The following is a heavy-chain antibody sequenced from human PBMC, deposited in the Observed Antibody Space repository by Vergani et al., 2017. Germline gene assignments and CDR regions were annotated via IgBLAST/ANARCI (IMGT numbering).Heavy chain of an antibody. Sequence: QVQLQESGPGLVKPSQTLSLTCTVSGGSISSGSYYWSWIRQPAGKGLEWIGRIYTSGSTNYNPSLKSRVTISVDPSKNQFSLKLSSVTAADTAVYYCAREGGVVTATPYGMDVWGQGTTVTVSS. J-gene: IGHJ6*02. CDR1: GGSISSGSYY. CDR2: IYTSGST. V-gene: IGHV4-61*02. D-gene: IGHD2-21*02. CDR3: AREGGVVTATPYGMDV.